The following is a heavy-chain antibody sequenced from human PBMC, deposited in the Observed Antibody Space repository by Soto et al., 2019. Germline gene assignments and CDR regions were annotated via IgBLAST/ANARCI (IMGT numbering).Heavy chain of an antibody. CDR3: AKERLGRGIDY. CDR1: GFTFSNYA. Sequence: GGSLRLSCASSGFTFSNYAMTWVRQAPGKGPEWISTVNNGGGGTYYADSVKGRFTISRDNSKNTLYLQVSSLRAEDTAVYYCAKERLGRGIDYWGQGILVTVSS. J-gene: IGHJ4*02. V-gene: IGHV3-23*01. D-gene: IGHD3-10*01. CDR2: VNNGGGGT.